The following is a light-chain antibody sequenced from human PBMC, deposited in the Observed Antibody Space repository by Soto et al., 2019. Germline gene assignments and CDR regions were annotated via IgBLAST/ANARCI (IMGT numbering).Light chain of an antibody. V-gene: IGKV3-20*01. Sequence: EIVLTQSPGTLSLSPGERATLSYRASQSISSNHLTWYQQKPGQAPRLLISGASSRATGIPDRFSVSGSGTDFTLSISRLEPEDVAVYYCQQFGSSPNTFGQGTKLEIK. CDR3: QQFGSSPNT. CDR2: GAS. J-gene: IGKJ2*01. CDR1: QSISSNH.